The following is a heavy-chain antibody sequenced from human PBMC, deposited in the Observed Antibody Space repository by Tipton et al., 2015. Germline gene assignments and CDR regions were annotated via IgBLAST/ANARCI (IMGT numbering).Heavy chain of an antibody. V-gene: IGHV4-31*03. J-gene: IGHJ6*02. Sequence: TLSLTCIVSGDSISSGGYYWSWIRQHPGKGLEWIGYIYYSGSTYYNPSLKSRVIISEDTSKNQFSLKLNSVTAADTAVYYCARDGRYDILTGHSHQYGMDVWGQGTTVTVSS. CDR2: IYYSGST. D-gene: IGHD3-9*01. CDR1: GDSISSGGYY. CDR3: ARDGRYDILTGHSHQYGMDV.